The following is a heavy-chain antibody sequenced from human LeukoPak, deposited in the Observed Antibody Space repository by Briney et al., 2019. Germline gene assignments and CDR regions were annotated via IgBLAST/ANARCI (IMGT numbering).Heavy chain of an antibody. CDR3: ARLPSI. Sequence: SETLSLTCTVSGGSISSYYWSWIRQPPGKGLEWIGYIYYSGSTNYNPSLKSRVTISIDASRNQFSLKLTSVTAAGTAVYYCARLPSIWGQGTLVTVSS. J-gene: IGHJ4*02. V-gene: IGHV4-59*08. CDR1: GGSISSYY. CDR2: IYYSGST.